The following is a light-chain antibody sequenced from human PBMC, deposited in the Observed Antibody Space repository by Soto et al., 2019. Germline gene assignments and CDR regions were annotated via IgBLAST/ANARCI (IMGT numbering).Light chain of an antibody. J-gene: IGKJ4*01. V-gene: IGKV4-1*01. CDR1: QSILYSSNNKNY. Sequence: DIVMTQSPASLAVSLGERATINCKSSQSILYSSNNKNYLAWYQQKPGQPPKLLIYWASTRESGVPDRFSGSGSGTDFTLTISSLQAEDVALYYCQQYYSSPLTFGGGTKVDI. CDR2: WAS. CDR3: QQYYSSPLT.